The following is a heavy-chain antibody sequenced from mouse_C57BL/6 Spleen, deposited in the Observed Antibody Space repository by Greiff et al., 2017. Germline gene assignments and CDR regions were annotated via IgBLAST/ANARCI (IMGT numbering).Heavy chain of an antibody. V-gene: IGHV1-78*01. D-gene: IGHD2-2*01. J-gene: IGHJ3*01. Sequence: VQLQQSDAELVKPGASVKISCKVSGYTFTDHTLHWMKQRPEQGLEWIGYIYPRDGSTKYNEKFKGKATVTADKSSSTAYMQLNSLTSEDAAVYFCARGYGYDDWFAYWGQGTLVTVSA. CDR1: GYTFTDHT. CDR3: ARGYGYDDWFAY. CDR2: IYPRDGST.